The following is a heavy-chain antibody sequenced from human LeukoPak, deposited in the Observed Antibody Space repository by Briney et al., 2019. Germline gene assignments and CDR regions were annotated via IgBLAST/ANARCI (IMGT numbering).Heavy chain of an antibody. CDR1: GGSISSYY. Sequence: SETLSLTCTVSGGSISSYYWSWIRQPPGKGLEWIGYIYYSGSTNYNPSLKSRVTISVDTSKNQFSLKLGSVTAADTAVYYCARGGHDTTPNDYWGQGTLVTVSS. CDR3: ARGGHDTTPNDY. V-gene: IGHV4-59*01. J-gene: IGHJ4*02. D-gene: IGHD3-22*01. CDR2: IYYSGST.